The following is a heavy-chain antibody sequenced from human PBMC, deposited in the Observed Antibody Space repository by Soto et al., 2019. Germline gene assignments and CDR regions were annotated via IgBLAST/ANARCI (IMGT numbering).Heavy chain of an antibody. D-gene: IGHD6-19*01. Sequence: EVQLVESGGGLVQPGGSLRLSCAASGFTVSSNYMSWVRQAPGKGLEWVSVIYSGGSTYYADSVKGRFTISRDNSKNTLYLQMTRLRAEDTAVYYCARDRIAVAGNPEYFQHWGQGTLVTVSS. J-gene: IGHJ1*01. CDR3: ARDRIAVAGNPEYFQH. CDR1: GFTVSSNY. V-gene: IGHV3-66*01. CDR2: IYSGGST.